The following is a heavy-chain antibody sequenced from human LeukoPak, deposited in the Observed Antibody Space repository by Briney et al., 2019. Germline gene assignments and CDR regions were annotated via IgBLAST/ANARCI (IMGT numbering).Heavy chain of an antibody. CDR1: GFTFSSYG. J-gene: IGHJ4*02. V-gene: IGHV3-30*03. Sequence: PGGSLRLSCAASGFTFSSYGMHWVRQAPGKGLEWVAVISYDGSNKYYADSVQGRFTISRDNSKNTLYLQMNSLRAEDTAVYYCARVTYYYDSSGYYYFDYWGQGTLVTVSS. CDR2: ISYDGSNK. D-gene: IGHD3-22*01. CDR3: ARVTYYYDSSGYYYFDY.